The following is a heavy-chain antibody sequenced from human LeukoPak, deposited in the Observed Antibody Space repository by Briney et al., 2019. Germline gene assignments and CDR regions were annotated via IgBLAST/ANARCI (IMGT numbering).Heavy chain of an antibody. V-gene: IGHV1-18*04. Sequence: GASVKVSCTASGYTFSTYGISWIRQAPGQGLEWLGWISGYSDNTKYSEKVQGRVTMTKDTSTSTVYMELRSLRPDVTATYFCARGLAVAGIYMYWGQGTQITVSS. CDR3: ARGLAVAGIYMY. CDR2: ISGYSDNT. J-gene: IGHJ4*02. D-gene: IGHD6-19*01. CDR1: GYTFSTYG.